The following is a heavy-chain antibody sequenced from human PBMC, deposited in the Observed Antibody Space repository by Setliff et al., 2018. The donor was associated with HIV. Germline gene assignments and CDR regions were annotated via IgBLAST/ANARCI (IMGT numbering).Heavy chain of an antibody. D-gene: IGHD3-16*02. Sequence: PSETLSLTCTVPGGSISSYYWTWIRQPPGKGLEWIGYIYTSGSTNYNPSLKNRVTISVDTSKNQFSLKLSSVTAADTAVYYCARVPPLKAFGGVISLYYFDYWGQGTLVTVSS. CDR1: GGSISSYY. J-gene: IGHJ4*02. CDR3: ARVPPLKAFGGVISLYYFDY. CDR2: IYTSGST. V-gene: IGHV4-4*08.